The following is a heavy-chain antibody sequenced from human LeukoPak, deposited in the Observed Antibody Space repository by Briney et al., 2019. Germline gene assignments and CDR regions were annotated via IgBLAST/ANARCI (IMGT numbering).Heavy chain of an antibody. D-gene: IGHD6-19*01. J-gene: IGHJ4*02. CDR1: GGSFSGYY. Sequence: SETLSLTCAVYGGSFSGYYWSWIRQPPGKGLEWIGYIYYSGSTNYNPSLKSRVTISVDTSKNQFSLKLSSVTAADTAVYYCAGYSSGEDYFDYWGQGTLVTVSS. CDR2: IYYSGST. CDR3: AGYSSGEDYFDY. V-gene: IGHV4-59*01.